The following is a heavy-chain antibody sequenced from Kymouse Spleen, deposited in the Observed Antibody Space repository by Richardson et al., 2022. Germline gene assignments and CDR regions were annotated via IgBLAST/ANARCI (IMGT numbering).Heavy chain of an antibody. V-gene: IGHV4-34*01. CDR3: ARGLSITGTSYYYYYGMDV. J-gene: IGHJ6*02. CDR2: INHSGST. D-gene: IGHD1-7*01. CDR1: GGSFSGYY. Sequence: QVQLQQWGAGLLKPSETLSLTCAVYGGSFSGYYWSWIRQPPGKGLEWIGEINHSGSTNYNPSLKSRVTISVDTSKNQFSLKLSSVTAADTAVYYCARGLSITGTSYYYYYGMDVWGQGTTVTVSS.